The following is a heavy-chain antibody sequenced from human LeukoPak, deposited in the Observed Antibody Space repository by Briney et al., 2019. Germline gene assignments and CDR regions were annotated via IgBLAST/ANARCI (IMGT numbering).Heavy chain of an antibody. CDR3: AKDKGTRGLNH. J-gene: IGHJ4*02. CDR2: ISYDGSNK. CDR1: GFTFSTYG. V-gene: IGHV3-30*18. D-gene: IGHD2-8*02. Sequence: PGGSLRLSCAASGFTFSTYGMHWVRQAPGKGLEWVAVISYDGSNKYYADSVKGRFTISRDNSKNTLYLQMNSLRAEDTAVYYCAKDKGTRGLNHWGQGTLVTVSA.